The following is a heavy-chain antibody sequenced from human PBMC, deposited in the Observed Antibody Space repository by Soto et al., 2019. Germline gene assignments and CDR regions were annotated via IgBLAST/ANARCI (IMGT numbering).Heavy chain of an antibody. V-gene: IGHV4-39*01. CDR3: ARNPYTYGGFDY. CDR2: IYYDGNT. J-gene: IGHJ4*02. Sequence: PSETLSLTCTVSGDSISSNSHYWGWIRQPPGKGLESIANIYYDGNTYYNPSLKSRVTMSVDTSKNQFSLNLSSVTDADTAVYYCARNPYTYGGFDYWGQGTLVTVSS. CDR1: GDSISSNSHY. D-gene: IGHD5-18*01.